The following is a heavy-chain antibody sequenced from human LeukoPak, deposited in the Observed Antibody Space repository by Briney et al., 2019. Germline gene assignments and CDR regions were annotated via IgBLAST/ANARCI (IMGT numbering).Heavy chain of an antibody. Sequence: PSETLSLTCAVSGGSISSGGYSWSWIRQPPGKGLEWIGYIYHSGSTYYNPSLKSRVTISVDRSKNQFSLKLSSVTAADTAVYYCANSVAARQGDSFHFDYWGQGTLVTVSS. CDR3: ANSVAARQGDSFHFDY. D-gene: IGHD6-6*01. CDR2: IYHSGST. J-gene: IGHJ4*02. V-gene: IGHV4-30-2*01. CDR1: GGSISSGGYS.